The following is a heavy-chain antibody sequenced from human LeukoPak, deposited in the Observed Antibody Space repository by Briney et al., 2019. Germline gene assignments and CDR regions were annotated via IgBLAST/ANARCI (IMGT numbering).Heavy chain of an antibody. D-gene: IGHD4-11*01. Sequence: GASVRVSCKASGYTLTSYYIHWVRQAPGQGLEWMAWINPNSGVTNYAQKFQGRVTLTRDTPISTVYMEVSRLRSDDPAVYYCARALMTTATLGDYWGQGALVTVSS. CDR1: GYTLTSYY. V-gene: IGHV1-2*02. CDR2: INPNSGVT. J-gene: IGHJ4*02. CDR3: ARALMTTATLGDY.